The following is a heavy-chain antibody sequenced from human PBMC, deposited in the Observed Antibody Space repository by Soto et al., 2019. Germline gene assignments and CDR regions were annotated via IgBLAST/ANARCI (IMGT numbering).Heavy chain of an antibody. V-gene: IGHV4-39*01. D-gene: IGHD6-25*01. J-gene: IGHJ6*03. CDR3: ARIPANVTLTYYYYMDV. CDR2: IYYSWST. Sequence: SETLSLTCTVSGGSISSSSYYWGWIRQPPGKGLEWIGSIYYSWSTYYNPSLKSRVTISVDTSKNQFSLKLSSVTAADTAVYYCARIPANVTLTYYYYMDVWGKGTTVTVSS. CDR1: GGSISSSSYY.